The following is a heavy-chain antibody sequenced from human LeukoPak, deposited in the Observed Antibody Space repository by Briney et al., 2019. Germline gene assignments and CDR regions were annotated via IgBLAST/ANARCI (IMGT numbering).Heavy chain of an antibody. CDR2: INHSGST. CDR3: ARADHGGPYVDGGYPKRSYYYYYMDV. Sequence: SETLSLTCAVYGGSFSGYYWSWIRQPPGKGLEWIGEINHSGSTNYNPSLKSRVTISVDTSKNQFSLKLSSVTAADTAVYYCARADHGGPYVDGGYPKRSYYYYYMDVWGKGTTVTVSS. V-gene: IGHV4-34*01. CDR1: GGSFSGYY. D-gene: IGHD4-17*01. J-gene: IGHJ6*03.